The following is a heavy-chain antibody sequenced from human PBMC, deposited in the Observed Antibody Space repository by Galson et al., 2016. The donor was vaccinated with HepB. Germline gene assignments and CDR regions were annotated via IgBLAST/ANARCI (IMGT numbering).Heavy chain of an antibody. Sequence: SLRLSCAASGFTFDDYGMDWVRQAPGKGXXXVAXXXYXGSNKXXXDSGNGRFAISRDNSKNTLXLQMNSLRAEDTAIYYCAREAPIAAPGANDCWGQGTQATVSS. CDR2: XXYXGSNK. J-gene: IGHJ4*02. V-gene: IGHV3-33*08. CDR1: GFTFDDYG. D-gene: IGHD6-13*01. CDR3: AREAPIAAPGANDC.